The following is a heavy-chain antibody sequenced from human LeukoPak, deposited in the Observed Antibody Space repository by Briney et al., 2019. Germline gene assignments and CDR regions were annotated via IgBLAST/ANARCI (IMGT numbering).Heavy chain of an antibody. V-gene: IGHV4-59*08. Sequence: SETLSLTCTVSGGSISSYSWSWIRQPPGKGLECIGYIYDSGSTNYNPSLKSRVAISVDKSKNQFSLKLSYVTAADTAVYYCARTPSSYYYDSSGFDYWGQGTLVTVSS. J-gene: IGHJ4*02. CDR1: GGSISSYS. CDR3: ARTPSSYYYDSSGFDY. CDR2: IYDSGST. D-gene: IGHD3-22*01.